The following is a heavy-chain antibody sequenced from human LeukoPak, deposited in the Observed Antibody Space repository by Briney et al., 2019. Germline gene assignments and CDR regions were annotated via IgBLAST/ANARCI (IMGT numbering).Heavy chain of an antibody. V-gene: IGHV3-23*01. J-gene: IGHJ2*01. D-gene: IGHD1-26*01. CDR2: ISSSGSGDNT. CDR1: GVTLSTYA. Sequence: GGSLRLSCAASGVTLSTYAMSWARQAPGKGLEWVSGISSSGSGDNTYYADSVKGRFTISRDSSKNTLFLHMNTLRAEDTAIYYCAKDRMVGASYWYFDLWGRGTLVTVSS. CDR3: AKDRMVGASYWYFDL.